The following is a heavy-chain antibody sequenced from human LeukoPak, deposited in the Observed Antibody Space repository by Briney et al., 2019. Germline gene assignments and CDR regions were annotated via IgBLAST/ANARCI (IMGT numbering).Heavy chain of an antibody. CDR2: INHSGST. CDR3: ARHIYRIQLWFRGEENWFDP. J-gene: IGHJ5*02. CDR1: GGSFSGYY. Sequence: SETLSLTCAVYGGSFSGYYWSWIRQPPGKGLEWIGEINHSGSTNYNPSLKSRVTISVDTSKNQFSLKLSSVTAADTAVYYCARHIYRIQLWFRGEENWFDPWGQGTLVTVSS. V-gene: IGHV4-34*01. D-gene: IGHD5-18*01.